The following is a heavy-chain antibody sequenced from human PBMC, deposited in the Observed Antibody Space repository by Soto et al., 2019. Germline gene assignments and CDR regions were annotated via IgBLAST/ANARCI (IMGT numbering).Heavy chain of an antibody. Sequence: QVQLVQSGAEVKKPGASVKVACRASGYTFTSYGISWVRQAPGQGLEWMGWISTDRGNTNYAQRFQGRVTMTKDASTRTAYMELRSLRSDDTAVYYCTFWAGQSREFGGPFDYWGQGTLVTVSS. CDR2: ISTDRGNT. D-gene: IGHD3-10*01. CDR3: TFWAGQSREFGGPFDY. J-gene: IGHJ4*02. V-gene: IGHV1-18*04. CDR1: GYTFTSYG.